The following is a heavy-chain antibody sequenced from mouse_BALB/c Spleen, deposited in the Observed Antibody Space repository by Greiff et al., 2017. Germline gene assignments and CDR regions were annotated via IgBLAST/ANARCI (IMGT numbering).Heavy chain of an antibody. CDR2: ISSGSSTI. CDR3: ARSGDYERGAMDY. D-gene: IGHD2-4*01. Sequence: EVMLVESGGGLVQPGGSRKLSCAASGFTFSSFGMHWVRQAPEKGLEWVAYISSGSSTIYYADTVKGRFTISRDNPKNTLFLQMTSLRSEDTAMYYCARSGDYERGAMDYWGQGTSVTVSS. CDR1: GFTFSSFG. V-gene: IGHV5-17*02. J-gene: IGHJ4*01.